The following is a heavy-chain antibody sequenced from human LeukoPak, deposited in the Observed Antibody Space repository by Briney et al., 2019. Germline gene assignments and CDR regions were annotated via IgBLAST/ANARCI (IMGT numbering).Heavy chain of an antibody. CDR1: GGSVSSSSYY. CDR2: IYYSGST. V-gene: IGHV4-39*01. J-gene: IGHJ4*02. D-gene: IGHD3-10*01. CDR3: ARHGRYGSGSSRTYFDY. Sequence: SETLSLTCTVSGGSVSSSSYYWGWIRQPPGKGLEWIGSIYYSGSTYYNPSLQSRVTISVDTSKNQFSLKLSSVTAADTAVYYCARHGRYGSGSSRTYFDYWGQGTLVTVSS.